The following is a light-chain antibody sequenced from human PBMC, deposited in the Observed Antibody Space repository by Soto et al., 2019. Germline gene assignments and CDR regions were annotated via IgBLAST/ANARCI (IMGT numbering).Light chain of an antibody. CDR2: RGT. Sequence: QSVLAQPTSVSGSPGQSITISCTGTSSDVGAYDAVSWYQQHPGKAPQVIIYRGTKRPSGVSTRFSGSVSGNTASLTVSGLQAEDEAEYYCSSYTSSSTPYVFGTGTKVTVL. CDR3: SSYTSSSTPYV. CDR1: SSDVGAYDA. V-gene: IGLV2-14*02. J-gene: IGLJ1*01.